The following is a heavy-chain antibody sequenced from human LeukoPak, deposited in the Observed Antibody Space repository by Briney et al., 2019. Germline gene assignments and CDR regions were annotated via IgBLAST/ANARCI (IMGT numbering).Heavy chain of an antibody. V-gene: IGHV3-48*04. J-gene: IGHJ4*02. CDR3: ARVGRSGYSLDY. CDR1: GFAFNTYS. Sequence: GGSLTLSCAASGFAFNTYSIDWVRQPPGKGLEWFSYISRSSSNIYYADSVMGRFTISRDNANNLVFLQMNSLRAEDTAVYYSARVGRSGYSLDYWGQGTLVTVSS. CDR2: ISRSSSNI. D-gene: IGHD3-3*01.